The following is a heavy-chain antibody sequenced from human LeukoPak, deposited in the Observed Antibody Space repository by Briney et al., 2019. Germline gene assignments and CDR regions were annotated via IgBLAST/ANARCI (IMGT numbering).Heavy chain of an antibody. CDR1: GYSFTSYW. Sequence: GESLKISCKGSGYSFTSYWISWVRQMPGKGLEWMGRIDPSDSYTNYSPSFQGHVTISADKSIGTAYLQWSSLKASDTAMYYCARLESTMVRGVIELGYWGQGTLVTVSS. V-gene: IGHV5-10-1*01. CDR2: IDPSDSYT. D-gene: IGHD3-10*01. CDR3: ARLESTMVRGVIELGY. J-gene: IGHJ4*02.